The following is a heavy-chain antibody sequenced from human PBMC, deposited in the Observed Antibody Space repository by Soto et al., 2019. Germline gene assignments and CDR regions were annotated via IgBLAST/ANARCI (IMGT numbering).Heavy chain of an antibody. D-gene: IGHD2-2*01. CDR1: GFIFSRYW. CDR3: VTLVGDAYAFDI. J-gene: IGHJ3*02. V-gene: IGHV3-74*01. CDR2: ITDDGRST. Sequence: EVQLVQSGGGIVQPGDSLRLSCEASGFIFSRYWMHWIRQAPGKGLEWVSRITDDGRSTSDADFVKGRFTISRDNAKNILYLQMNSLRVEDTAVYYCVTLVGDAYAFDIWGQGAMVTVSS.